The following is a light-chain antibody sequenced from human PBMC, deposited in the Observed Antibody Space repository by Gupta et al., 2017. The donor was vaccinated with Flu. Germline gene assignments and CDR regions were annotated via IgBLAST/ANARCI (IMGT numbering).Light chain of an antibody. CDR2: KAS. CDR3: HQEDNCPLT. J-gene: IGKJ4*01. Sequence: DIQMTQSPSTLSASVGDRVTITCRASQSVSIWLAWYQQKPGRAPKLLLYKASSVENRVPATISSSGSSTEFTLTISSRQPDDFATYYCHQEDNCPLTFGRGTKVDIK. CDR1: QSVSIW. V-gene: IGKV1-5*03.